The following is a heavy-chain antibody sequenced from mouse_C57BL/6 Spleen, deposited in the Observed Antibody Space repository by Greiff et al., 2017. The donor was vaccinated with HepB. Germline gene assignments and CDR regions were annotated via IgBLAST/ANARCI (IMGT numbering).Heavy chain of an antibody. CDR1: GYTFTSYW. Sequence: QVQLKQPGAELVKPGASVKMSCKASGYTFTSYWITWVKQRPGQGLEWIGDIYPGSGSTNYNEKFKSKATLTVDTSSSTAYMQLSSLTSEDSAVYYCARYDYDEGWFAYWGQGTLVTVSA. CDR2: IYPGSGST. V-gene: IGHV1-55*01. D-gene: IGHD2-4*01. J-gene: IGHJ3*01. CDR3: ARYDYDEGWFAY.